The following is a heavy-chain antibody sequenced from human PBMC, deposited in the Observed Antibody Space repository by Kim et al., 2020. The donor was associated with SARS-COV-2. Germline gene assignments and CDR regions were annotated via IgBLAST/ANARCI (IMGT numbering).Heavy chain of an antibody. J-gene: IGHJ4*02. CDR2: IYHSGRT. V-gene: IGHV4-4*02. D-gene: IGHD3-3*01. Sequence: SETLSLTCAVSGGSISSSNWWSWVRQPPGKGLEWIGEIYHSGRTNYNPSLKSRVTISVDKSKNQFSLKLSSVTAADTAVYYCASNYDFWSGYLDYWGQGTLAT. CDR3: ASNYDFWSGYLDY. CDR1: GGSISSSNW.